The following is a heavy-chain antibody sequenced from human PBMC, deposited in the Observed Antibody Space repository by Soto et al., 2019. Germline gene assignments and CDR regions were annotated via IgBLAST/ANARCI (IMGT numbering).Heavy chain of an antibody. J-gene: IGHJ6*02. V-gene: IGHV1-18*01. D-gene: IGHD6-13*01. CDR1: GYTFTNYG. CDR3: ARLLVLDYYHGMDV. Sequence: ASVKVSCKASGYTFTNYGISWVRQAPGQRLEWMGWINVYNGNTKYAQKVQGRVTMTTDTSTSTAYMKLRSLRSDDTAVYYCARLLVLDYYHGMDVWGQGTTVTVSS. CDR2: INVYNGNT.